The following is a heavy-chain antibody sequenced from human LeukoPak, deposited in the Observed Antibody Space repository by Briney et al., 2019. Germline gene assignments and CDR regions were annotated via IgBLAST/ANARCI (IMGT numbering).Heavy chain of an antibody. CDR2: IYHSGST. V-gene: IGHV4-38-2*02. Sequence: KPSETLSLTCTVSGYSTSSGYYWGWLRQPPGKGLEWIGSIYHSGSTYYNPSLKSRVTISVDTSKNQFSLKLSSVTAADTAVYYCARDSSGPPANWFDPWGQGTLVTVSS. D-gene: IGHD6-19*01. CDR1: GYSTSSGYY. CDR3: ARDSSGPPANWFDP. J-gene: IGHJ5*02.